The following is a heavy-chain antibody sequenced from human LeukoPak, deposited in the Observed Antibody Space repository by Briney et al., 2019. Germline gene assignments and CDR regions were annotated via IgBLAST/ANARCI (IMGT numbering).Heavy chain of an antibody. J-gene: IGHJ5*02. V-gene: IGHV3-53*01. D-gene: IGHD2-8*02. Sequence: GGSLRLSCAASGFTVSSNYMSWVRQAPGKGLEWVSVIYGGGTTYYADSVKGRFTISRDNSKNTMYLQINSLRAEDTAIYYCAKDVWWSVSWGQGTLVTVSS. CDR2: IYGGGTT. CDR3: AKDVWWSVS. CDR1: GFTVSSNY.